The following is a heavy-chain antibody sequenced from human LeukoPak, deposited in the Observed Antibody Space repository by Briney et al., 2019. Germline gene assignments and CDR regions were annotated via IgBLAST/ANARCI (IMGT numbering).Heavy chain of an antibody. J-gene: IGHJ2*01. CDR3: ARSLIVVVPAAHPSWYFDL. D-gene: IGHD2-2*01. Sequence: SETLSLTCTVSGGSISSGGYYWSWIHQHPGKGLEWIGYIYYSGSTYYNPSLKSRVTISVDTSKNQFSLKLSSVTAADTAVYYCARSLIVVVPAAHPSWYFDLWGRGTLVTVSS. CDR1: GGSISSGGYY. V-gene: IGHV4-31*03. CDR2: IYYSGST.